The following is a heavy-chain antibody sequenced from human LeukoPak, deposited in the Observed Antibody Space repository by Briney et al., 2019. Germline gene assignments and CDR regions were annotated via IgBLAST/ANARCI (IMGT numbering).Heavy chain of an antibody. D-gene: IGHD3-10*01. CDR3: TRDSGWKFDP. J-gene: IGHJ5*02. CDR1: GFTFSSNW. CDR2: IKPDGSEK. Sequence: GGSLRLSCAASGFTFSSNWMTWVRQAPGKGLEWVATIKPDGSEKYYVDSVKGRFTISRDNAKNSLYLQMNSLRVEDTAVYYCTRDSGWKFDPWGQGTLVTASS. V-gene: IGHV3-7*01.